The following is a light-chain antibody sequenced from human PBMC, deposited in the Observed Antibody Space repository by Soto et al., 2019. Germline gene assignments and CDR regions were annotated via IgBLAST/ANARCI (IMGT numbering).Light chain of an antibody. J-gene: IGLJ7*01. CDR3: QTLGTGRASVV. V-gene: IGLV4-69*01. Sequence: QLVLTQSPSASASLGASVKLTCTLSSGHSNYAIAWHQQQPEKGPRYLMKVNSGGSHIKGDGIPDRFSGSSSGAERYLVISSLQSEDEADYYCQTLGTGRASVVFGGGTQLTVL. CDR1: SGHSNYA. CDR2: VNSGGSH.